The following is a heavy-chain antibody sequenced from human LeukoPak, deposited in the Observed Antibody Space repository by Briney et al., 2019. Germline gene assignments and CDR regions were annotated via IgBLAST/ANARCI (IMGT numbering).Heavy chain of an antibody. D-gene: IGHD2-2*01. J-gene: IGHJ4*02. Sequence: GGSLRLSCAASGFTVSSNYMSWVRQAPGKGLEWVSSISSSSSYIYYADSVKGRFTISRDNAKNSLYLQMNSLRAEDTAVYYCARTCSSTSCSRGINDYWGQGTLVTVSS. V-gene: IGHV3-21*01. CDR1: GFTVSSNY. CDR3: ARTCSSTSCSRGINDY. CDR2: ISSSSSYI.